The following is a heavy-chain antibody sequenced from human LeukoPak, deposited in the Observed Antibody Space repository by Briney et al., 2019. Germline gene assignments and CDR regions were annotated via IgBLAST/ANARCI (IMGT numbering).Heavy chain of an antibody. J-gene: IGHJ5*01. D-gene: IGHD6-6*01. V-gene: IGHV1-8*01. Sequence: GSSVKVSCKASGYTFTSHDINWVRQATGQGREWMGWMNPNSGNTGYAQKFQGRVTMTRNTSIRTVSMELSSLRYEDTAVYYCARGGWYSSSGNWFDSWGQGSLVTVSS. CDR3: ARGGWYSSSGNWFDS. CDR1: GYTFTSHD. CDR2: MNPNSGNT.